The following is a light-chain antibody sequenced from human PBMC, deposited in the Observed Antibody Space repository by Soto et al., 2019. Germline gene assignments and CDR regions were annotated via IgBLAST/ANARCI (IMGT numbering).Light chain of an antibody. J-gene: IGKJ1*01. CDR2: KAS. Sequence: DIQRTQSPSTLSASVGDRVTITCRASQSLNNWLAWYQQKPGNAPKLLIYKASSLESGVPSRFSGSGSGTEFTLTISSLQPDDFATYYCQQYNSYSWTFGQGTKVEIK. CDR3: QQYNSYSWT. CDR1: QSLNNW. V-gene: IGKV1-5*03.